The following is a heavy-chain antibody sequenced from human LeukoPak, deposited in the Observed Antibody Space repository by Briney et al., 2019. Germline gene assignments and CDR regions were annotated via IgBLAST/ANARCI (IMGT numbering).Heavy chain of an antibody. D-gene: IGHD4-17*01. J-gene: IGHJ2*01. CDR3: AKTPVTTGRYWYFDL. Sequence: GGSLRLSCAASGFTFSSYAMTWVRQAPGKGLEWVSAISGSGGSTYYAGSVKGRFTISRDNSKNTLYLQMNSLRAEDTAVYYCAKTPVTTGRYWYFDLWGRGTLVTVSS. CDR2: ISGSGGST. CDR1: GFTFSSYA. V-gene: IGHV3-23*01.